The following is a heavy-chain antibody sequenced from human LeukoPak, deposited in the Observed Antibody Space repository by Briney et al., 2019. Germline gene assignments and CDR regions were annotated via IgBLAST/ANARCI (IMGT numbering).Heavy chain of an antibody. CDR1: GYSFTSYW. D-gene: IGHD2-2*01. CDR3: ARYPYEELYQLLEGWFDP. Sequence: GESLKISCKGSGYSFTSYWIGWVRQMPGKGLEWMGIIYPGDSDTRYSPSFQGQVTISADKSISTAYLQWSSLKASDTAMYYCARYPYEELYQLLEGWFDPWGQGTLVTVSS. V-gene: IGHV5-51*01. CDR2: IYPGDSDT. J-gene: IGHJ5*02.